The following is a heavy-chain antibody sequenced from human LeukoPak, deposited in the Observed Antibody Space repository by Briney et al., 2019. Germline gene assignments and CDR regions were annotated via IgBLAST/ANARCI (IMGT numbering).Heavy chain of an antibody. CDR3: ARDPSSGNYRTNWFDP. CDR1: GGSVSSGSYY. J-gene: IGHJ5*02. D-gene: IGHD3-22*01. CDR2: IYYSGST. Sequence: PSETLSLTCTVSGGSVSSGSYYWSWIRQPPGKGLEWIGYIYYSGSTNYNPSLKSRVTISVDTSKNQFSLKLSSVTAADTAVYYCARDPSSGNYRTNWFDPWGQGTLVTVSS. V-gene: IGHV4-61*01.